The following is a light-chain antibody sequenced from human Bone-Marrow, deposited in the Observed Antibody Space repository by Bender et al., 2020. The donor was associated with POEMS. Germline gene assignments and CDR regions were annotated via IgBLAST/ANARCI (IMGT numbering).Light chain of an antibody. CDR2: STN. V-gene: IGLV8-61*01. CDR3: VLYFGSSDVV. J-gene: IGLJ2*01. Sequence: QTVVTQEPSFSVSPGGTVTLTCGLSSGSVSTSSYPSWYQQTPGQAPRTLIYSTNTRSSGVPDRFSGSILGNKAALTITGVQADDEADYYCVLYFGSSDVVFGGGTKLTVL. CDR1: SGSVSTSSY.